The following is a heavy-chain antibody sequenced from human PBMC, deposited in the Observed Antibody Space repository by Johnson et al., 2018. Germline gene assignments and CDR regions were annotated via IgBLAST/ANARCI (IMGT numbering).Heavy chain of an antibody. J-gene: IGHJ4*02. Sequence: VQLVESGGGLVQPGGSLRLSCAASGLTFSSYSMNWVRQAPGKGLEWVSYISPSSSTTYYADSVKGRLTISRDNANNSLYLQMDSLRDEDTAVYYCGRVYVGVGATDYWGQGTLVTVSS. CDR3: GRVYVGVGATDY. CDR2: ISPSSSTT. CDR1: GLTFSSYS. V-gene: IGHV3-48*02. D-gene: IGHD1-26*01.